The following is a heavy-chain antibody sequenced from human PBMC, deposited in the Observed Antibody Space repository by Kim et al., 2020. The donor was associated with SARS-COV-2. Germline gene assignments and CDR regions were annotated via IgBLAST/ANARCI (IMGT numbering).Heavy chain of an antibody. J-gene: IGHJ4*02. Sequence: SETLSLTCAVYGGSFSGYYWSWIRQPPGKGLEWIGEINHSGRTNYNPAHKSRVTISVDTSKNQFSLKLTSVTAADTDVYYCARRLSNTSGWGSHYCDLWGQGILVTVSS. CDR3: ARRLSNTSGWGSHYCDL. D-gene: IGHD3-10*01. V-gene: IGHV4-34*01. CDR1: GGSFSGYY. CDR2: INHSGRT.